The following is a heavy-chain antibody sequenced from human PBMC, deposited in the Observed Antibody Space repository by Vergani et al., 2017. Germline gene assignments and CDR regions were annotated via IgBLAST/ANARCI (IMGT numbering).Heavy chain of an antibody. CDR1: DGSINSRSYY. Sequence: QLLLQDSGPGQVKPSETLTLTCGVSDGSINSRSYYWAWIRPPPGKGLEWIGMRFYSGTTYYNPSLKSRVTIFLDPSKSQFFLKVTSVTAADTAVYYCAGRRDXWSCYYTGSDSFDSWEQRTMVAVSS. CDR2: RFYSGTT. D-gene: IGHD3-3*01. V-gene: IGHV4-39*01. J-gene: IGHJ3*02. CDR3: AGRRDXWSCYYTGSDSFDS.